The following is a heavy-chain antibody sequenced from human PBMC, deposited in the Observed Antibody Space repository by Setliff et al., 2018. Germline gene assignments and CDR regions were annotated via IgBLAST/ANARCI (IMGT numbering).Heavy chain of an antibody. CDR1: GFTFDDYA. CDR3: ARTTGYRLEGDFDY. Sequence: GGSLRLSCAASGFTFDDYAMHWVRQAPGKGLEWVSGISGSGGSTYYADSVRGRFTISRDNSKNTLYLQMTSLRAEDTAIYYCARTTGYRLEGDFDYWGQGTLVTVSS. V-gene: IGHV3-23*01. J-gene: IGHJ4*02. CDR2: ISGSGGST. D-gene: IGHD1-1*01.